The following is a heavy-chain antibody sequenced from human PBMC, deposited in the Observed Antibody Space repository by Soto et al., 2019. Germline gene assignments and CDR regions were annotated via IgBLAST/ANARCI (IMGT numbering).Heavy chain of an antibody. D-gene: IGHD3-10*01. J-gene: IGHJ5*02. Sequence: QLQLQESGPGLVEPSETLSLTCTVSGGSISSRSYYWGWLRQPPGKGLEWVGSISYSGSSYHNPAIKGRVTLAEDTSKNQISLKLNSVSAAVTSVYYCARHERSGFGDLGWLDPWGQGILVTVPS. CDR2: ISYSGSS. CDR1: GGSISSRSYY. V-gene: IGHV4-39*01. CDR3: ARHERSGFGDLGWLDP.